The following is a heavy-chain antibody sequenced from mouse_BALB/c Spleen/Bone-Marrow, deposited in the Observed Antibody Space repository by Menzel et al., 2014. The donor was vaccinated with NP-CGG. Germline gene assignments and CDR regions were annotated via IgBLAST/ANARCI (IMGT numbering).Heavy chain of an antibody. V-gene: IGHV14-3*02. Sequence: EVQLQQSGAELVKPGASVKLSCTASGFNIKDTYMHWVKQRPGQGLEWIGRIDPANCNTKYDPKFQGKATITADTSSNTAYLQLSSLTSEDTAVYYCAAYYYGTYGFAYWGQGTLVTVSA. J-gene: IGHJ3*01. CDR1: GFNIKDTY. CDR2: IDPANCNT. CDR3: AAYYYGTYGFAY. D-gene: IGHD1-1*01.